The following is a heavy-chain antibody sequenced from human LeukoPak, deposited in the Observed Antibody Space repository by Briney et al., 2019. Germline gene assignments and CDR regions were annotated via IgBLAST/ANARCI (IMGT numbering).Heavy chain of an antibody. CDR3: ARGLYPDDAFDI. CDR1: GDSISNYY. CDR2: ISYSGIT. Sequence: SETLSLTCTVSGDSISNYYWSWIRQPPGKGLEWIGYISYSGITNYNPSLKSRVTISLDTSKNHFSLKMRSVTAADTAAYYCARGLYPDDAFDIWGQGTTVTVSS. D-gene: IGHD3-16*02. J-gene: IGHJ3*02. V-gene: IGHV4-59*08.